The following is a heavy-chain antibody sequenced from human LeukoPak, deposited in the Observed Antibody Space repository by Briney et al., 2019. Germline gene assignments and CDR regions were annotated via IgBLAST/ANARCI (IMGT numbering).Heavy chain of an antibody. CDR1: GYSFTSYW. J-gene: IGHJ4*02. CDR3: ARQEGGKWLVRELDY. Sequence: LRESLKISCKGSGYSFTSYWIGWVRQMPGKGLEWMGIIYPGDSDTRYSPSFQGQVTISADKSISTAYLQWSSLKASDTAMYYCARQEGGKWLVRELDYWGQGTLVTVSS. V-gene: IGHV5-51*01. D-gene: IGHD6-19*01. CDR2: IYPGDSDT.